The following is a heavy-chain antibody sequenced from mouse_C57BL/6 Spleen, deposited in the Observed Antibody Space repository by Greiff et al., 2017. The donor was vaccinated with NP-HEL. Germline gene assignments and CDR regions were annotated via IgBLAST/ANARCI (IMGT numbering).Heavy chain of an antibody. J-gene: IGHJ4*01. Sequence: EVQLQQSGPELVKPGASVKIPCKASGYTFTDYNMDWVKQSHGKSLEWIGDINPNNGGTIYNQKFKGKATLTVDKSSSTAYMELRSLTSEDTAVYYCARKSNYRRAMDYWGQGTSVTVSS. CDR2: INPNNGGT. D-gene: IGHD2-5*01. CDR3: ARKSNYRRAMDY. V-gene: IGHV1-18*01. CDR1: GYTFTDYN.